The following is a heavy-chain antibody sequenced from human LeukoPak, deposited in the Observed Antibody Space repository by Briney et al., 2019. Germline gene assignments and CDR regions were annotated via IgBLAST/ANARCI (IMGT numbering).Heavy chain of an antibody. CDR1: GFTFSNFE. Sequence: GGSLRLSCAASGFTFSNFEMNWVRQAPGKGLEWVSYIDFLGNTIYYADSVKGRFTISRDNARNSLSLHMISLRAEDTAVYYCARGFGVAYYYYSMDVWGKGTTVTISS. V-gene: IGHV3-48*03. D-gene: IGHD3-3*01. J-gene: IGHJ6*03. CDR2: IDFLGNTI. CDR3: ARGFGVAYYYYSMDV.